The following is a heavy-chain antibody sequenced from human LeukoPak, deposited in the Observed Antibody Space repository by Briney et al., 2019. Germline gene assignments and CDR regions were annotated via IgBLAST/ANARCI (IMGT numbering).Heavy chain of an antibody. D-gene: IGHD6-25*01. CDR3: ARAGTYSSGQSLDY. CDR1: GFTFSSYS. V-gene: IGHV3-21*01. Sequence: GGSLRLSCAASGFTFSSYSMNWVRQAPGKGLEWVSSISSSSYIYYADSVKGRFTISRDNAKNSLYLQMNSLRAEDTAVYYCARAGTYSSGQSLDYWGQGTLVTVSS. CDR2: ISSSSYI. J-gene: IGHJ4*02.